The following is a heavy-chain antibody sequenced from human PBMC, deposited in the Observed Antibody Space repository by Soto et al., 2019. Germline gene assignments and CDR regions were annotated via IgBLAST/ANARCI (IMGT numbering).Heavy chain of an antibody. Sequence: GASVKVSCKASGGTFSSYTISWVRQAPGQGLEWMGRIIPILGIANYAQKFQGRVTITADKSTSTAYMELSSLRSEDTAVYYCARVGNNWGYNWFDPWGQGTLVTVSS. V-gene: IGHV1-69*02. CDR2: IIPILGIA. CDR3: ARVGNNWGYNWFDP. CDR1: GGTFSSYT. D-gene: IGHD7-27*01. J-gene: IGHJ5*02.